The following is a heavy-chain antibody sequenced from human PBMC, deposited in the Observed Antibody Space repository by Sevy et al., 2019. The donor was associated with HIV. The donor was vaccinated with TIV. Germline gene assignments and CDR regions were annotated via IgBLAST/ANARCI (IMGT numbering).Heavy chain of an antibody. CDR2: ISSSGSYI. CDR1: GFNFSNYS. J-gene: IGHJ4*02. V-gene: IGHV3-21*01. CDR3: ASQFDY. Sequence: GGSLRLSCAVSGFNFSNYSMDWVRQAPGKGLEWVSSISSSGSYIYYSDSLKGRITISRDNAKNSAYLQMNSLRAEDTAVYYCASQFDYWGQGTLVTVSS.